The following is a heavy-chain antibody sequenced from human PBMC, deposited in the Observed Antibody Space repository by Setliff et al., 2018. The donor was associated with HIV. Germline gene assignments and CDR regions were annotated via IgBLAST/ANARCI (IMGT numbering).Heavy chain of an antibody. CDR2: IQSKTGGGTGTP. CDR1: GFTFTDAW. CDR3: TTAPFTMIIPIISKDAFDV. D-gene: IGHD3-22*01. V-gene: IGHV3-15*01. J-gene: IGHJ3*01. Sequence: GGSLRLSCAGSGFTFTDAWVSWVRQAPGKGLEWVGRIQSKTGGGTGTPDYTAPVRGRFTISRDDSGDTVFLQMNSLKTEDTAMYYCTTAPFTMIIPIISKDAFDVWGQGTMVTVS.